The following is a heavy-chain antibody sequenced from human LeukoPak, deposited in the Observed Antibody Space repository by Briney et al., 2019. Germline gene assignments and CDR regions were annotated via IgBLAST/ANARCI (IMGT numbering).Heavy chain of an antibody. CDR2: FDPEDDET. CDR1: GYTLTELS. Sequence: ASVKVSCKVSGYTLTELSMHWVRQAPGKGLEWMGGFDPEDDETTHAQKFQGRLTMTEDTSTDTAYMELSSLRSEDTAVYYCATSITILGVVIITPFDYWGQGTLVTVSS. D-gene: IGHD3-3*01. V-gene: IGHV1-24*01. J-gene: IGHJ4*02. CDR3: ATSITILGVVIITPFDY.